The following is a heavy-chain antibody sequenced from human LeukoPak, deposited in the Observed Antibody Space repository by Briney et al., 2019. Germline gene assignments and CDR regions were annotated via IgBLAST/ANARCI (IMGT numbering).Heavy chain of an antibody. Sequence: SQTLSLTCAISGDSVSTNSATWNWIRQSPSRGLEWLGRTYYRSKWYNDYAVSVKSRVTINPDTSKNQFSLQLNSVTPEDTAVYYCARGSRSAGSGSYYDFDYWGLGTLVTVSS. CDR2: TYYRSKWYN. CDR1: GDSVSTNSAT. CDR3: ARGSRSAGSGSYYDFDY. D-gene: IGHD3-10*01. J-gene: IGHJ4*02. V-gene: IGHV6-1*01.